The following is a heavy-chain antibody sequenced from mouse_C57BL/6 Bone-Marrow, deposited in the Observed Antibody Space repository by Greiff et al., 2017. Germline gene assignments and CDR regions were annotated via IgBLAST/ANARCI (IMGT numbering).Heavy chain of an antibody. CDR1: GFTFSSYA. D-gene: IGHD4-1*01. V-gene: IGHV5-4*01. CDR3: ARELGRWYFDV. J-gene: IGHJ1*03. Sequence: EVMLVESGGGLVKPGGSLKLSCAASGFTFSSYAMSWVRQTPEKRLEWVATISDGGSYTYYTDNVKGRFTISRDNAKNNLYLQMSHLKSEDTAMYYCARELGRWYFDVWGTGTTVTVSS. CDR2: ISDGGSYT.